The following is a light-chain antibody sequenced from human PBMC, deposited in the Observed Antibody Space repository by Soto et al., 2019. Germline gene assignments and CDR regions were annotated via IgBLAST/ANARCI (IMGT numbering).Light chain of an antibody. J-gene: IGKJ1*01. CDR2: GAS. V-gene: IGKV3-20*01. CDR3: QQYAGSPRT. CDR1: QSVNNNY. Sequence: EIVLTQSRVTRSLSPGERATLSCRASQSVNNNYLAWYQRQPGQAPRLLIYGASSRATGIPDRFSGSGSGTDFTLTISRLEPEDFAVYYCQQYAGSPRTFGQGTKVDNK.